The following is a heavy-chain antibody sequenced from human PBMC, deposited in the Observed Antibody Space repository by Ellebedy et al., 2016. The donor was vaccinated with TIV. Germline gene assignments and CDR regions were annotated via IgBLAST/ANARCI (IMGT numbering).Heavy chain of an antibody. V-gene: IGHV3-11*01. D-gene: IGHD5-18*01. Sequence: PGGSLRLSCAASGFTFSDYYMSWIRQAPGKGLEWVSYISSSGSTIYYADPVKGRFTISRDNAKNSRNLQMNSLRAEDTAVYYCAREGDTGIVHGMDVWGQGTTVTVSS. J-gene: IGHJ6*02. CDR2: ISSSGSTI. CDR3: AREGDTGIVHGMDV. CDR1: GFTFSDYY.